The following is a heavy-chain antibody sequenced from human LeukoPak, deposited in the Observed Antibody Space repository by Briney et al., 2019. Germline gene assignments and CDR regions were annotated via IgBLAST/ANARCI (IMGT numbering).Heavy chain of an antibody. CDR3: AKAAEDYGDYDY. CDR2: ISSSSSYI. D-gene: IGHD4-17*01. Sequence: GGSLRLSCAASGFTFSSYSMNWVRQAPGKGLEWVSSISSSSSYIYYADSVKGRFTISRDNSKNALYLQMTSLRAEDPAVYYCAKAAEDYGDYDYWGQGTLVTVSS. V-gene: IGHV3-21*04. J-gene: IGHJ4*02. CDR1: GFTFSSYS.